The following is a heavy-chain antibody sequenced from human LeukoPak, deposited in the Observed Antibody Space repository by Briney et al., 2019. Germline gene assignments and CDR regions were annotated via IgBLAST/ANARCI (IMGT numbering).Heavy chain of an antibody. Sequence: GGSLRLSCAASGFTFSSYAMSWVRQAPGKGLEWVSAISGSGGSTYYADSVKGRFTISRDNAKNSLYLQMNSLRAEDTAVYYCAIDTSSFDYWGQGTLVTVSS. CDR3: AIDTSSFDY. CDR1: GFTFSSYA. J-gene: IGHJ4*02. V-gene: IGHV3-23*01. D-gene: IGHD2-2*01. CDR2: ISGSGGST.